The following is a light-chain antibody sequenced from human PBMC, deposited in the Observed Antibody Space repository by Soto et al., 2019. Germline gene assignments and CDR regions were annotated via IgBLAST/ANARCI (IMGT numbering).Light chain of an antibody. J-gene: IGLJ2*01. Sequence: QSALTQPASVSGSPGQWITISCTGTSSDVGDYDYVSWYQKHPGKAPKLMLYDVTKRPSGVSNRFSGSKSGNTASLTISGLQADDEAHYYCSSYSSSSTHVVFGGGTKVTVL. CDR1: SSDVGDYDY. V-gene: IGLV2-14*03. CDR3: SSYSSSSTHVV. CDR2: DVT.